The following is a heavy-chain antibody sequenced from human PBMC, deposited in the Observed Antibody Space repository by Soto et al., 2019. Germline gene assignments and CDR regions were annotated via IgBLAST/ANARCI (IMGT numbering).Heavy chain of an antibody. CDR2: IYYSAST. CDR1: GGSITSGGYY. D-gene: IGHD3-10*02. Sequence: QVQLQESGPGLVKPSQTLSLTCTVSGGSITSGGYYWSWIRQPPGRGLDWIGYIYYSASTYYNPSLKSRVTISVDTSKNPFALKLGSGPAADTVVHYCARAGGIVRGVTDGFTIGGPGTMVTVSS. V-gene: IGHV4-31*03. J-gene: IGHJ3*02. CDR3: ARAGGIVRGVTDGFTI.